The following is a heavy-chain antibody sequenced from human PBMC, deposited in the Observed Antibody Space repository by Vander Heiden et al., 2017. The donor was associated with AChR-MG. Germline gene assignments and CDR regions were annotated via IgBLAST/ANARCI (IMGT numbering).Heavy chain of an antibody. J-gene: IGHJ4*02. CDR3: ARGPYNWNYGFYFDY. CDR2: INPNSGGT. CDR1: GSTFTGYY. Sequence: QVQLVPSGAEVKTPGASVKVSCKASGSTFTGYYMHVVRQAPGQGLEWMGWINPNSGGTNYAQKFQGRGTMTRDTYISTAYMELSRLRSDDTAVYYCARGPYNWNYGFYFDYWGQGTLVTVSS. V-gene: IGHV1-2*02. D-gene: IGHD1-7*01.